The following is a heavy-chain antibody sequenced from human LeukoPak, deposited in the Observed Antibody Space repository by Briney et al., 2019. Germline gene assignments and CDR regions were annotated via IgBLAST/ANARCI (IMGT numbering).Heavy chain of an antibody. Sequence: GGSLRLSCAASGYIFSNYWTHWVRQAPGKGLVWVSRIAADGIGTNYADSVKDRFTISRDNAKNMLYLQMNSLRAEDTAVYYCARDLVYGPGSSGSWGQGSLVTVSS. V-gene: IGHV3-74*01. CDR3: ARDLVYGPGSSGS. D-gene: IGHD3-10*01. J-gene: IGHJ5*02. CDR2: IAADGIGT. CDR1: GYIFSNYW.